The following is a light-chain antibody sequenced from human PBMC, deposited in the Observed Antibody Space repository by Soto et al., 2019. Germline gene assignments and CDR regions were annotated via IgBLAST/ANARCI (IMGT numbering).Light chain of an antibody. J-gene: IGKJ2*01. V-gene: IGKV4-1*01. CDR1: QRVLYSSNNKNY. CDR3: QQYYATPPYT. Sequence: DIVMTQSPDSLAVSLGERATINCKSSQRVLYSSNNKNYLAWYQQKPGQPPKLLIYWASTRESGVPDRFSGSGSGTDFTLTISSLQAEDVAVYYCQQYYATPPYTFGQGTKVEIK. CDR2: WAS.